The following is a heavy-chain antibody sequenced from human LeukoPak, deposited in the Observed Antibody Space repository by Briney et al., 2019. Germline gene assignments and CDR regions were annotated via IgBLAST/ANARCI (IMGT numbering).Heavy chain of an antibody. CDR2: IIPMFLTP. CDR3: ARGPPYCGSTSCYSPFHY. J-gene: IGHJ4*02. CDR1: GGTFRSFA. V-gene: IGHV1-69*13. Sequence: ASVKVSCKASGGTFRSFAISWVRQAPGQGLEWMGGIIPMFLTPTYAQRFQGGVTITADESTSTAYMELSSLRSEDTAVYYCARGPPYCGSTSCYSPFHYWGQGSLVTVSS. D-gene: IGHD2-2*01.